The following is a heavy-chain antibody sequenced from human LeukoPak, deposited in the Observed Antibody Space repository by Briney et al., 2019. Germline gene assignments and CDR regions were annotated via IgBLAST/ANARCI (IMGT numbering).Heavy chain of an antibody. CDR1: GFTFSTYT. J-gene: IGHJ3*02. Sequence: PGGSLRLSCAASGFTFSTYTMNWVRQAPGKGLEWVSSISSSSSYIYYGDSVKGRFTNSRDNAKNSLYLQMNSLRAEDTAVYYCASEYCSSTSCYTLGPDDAFDIWGQGTMVTVSS. CDR3: ASEYCSSTSCYTLGPDDAFDI. D-gene: IGHD2-2*02. V-gene: IGHV3-21*01. CDR2: ISSSSSYI.